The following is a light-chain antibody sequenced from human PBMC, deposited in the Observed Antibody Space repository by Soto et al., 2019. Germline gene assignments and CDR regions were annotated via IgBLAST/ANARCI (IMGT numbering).Light chain of an antibody. Sequence: EILMTQSPATLSLSPGEGVTLSCRAAQDVTNSVAWYQQKSGQAPRLLIYDASARASGVSARFSGSGSGTDFTLTISGLQAEDFAVYFCQHFANSITFGQGTRLEIK. CDR1: QDVTNS. CDR3: QHFANSIT. J-gene: IGKJ5*01. V-gene: IGKV3-15*01. CDR2: DAS.